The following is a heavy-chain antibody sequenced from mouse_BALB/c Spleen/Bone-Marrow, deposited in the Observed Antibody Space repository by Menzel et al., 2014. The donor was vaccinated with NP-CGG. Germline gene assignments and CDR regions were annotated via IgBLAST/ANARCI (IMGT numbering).Heavy chain of an antibody. D-gene: IGHD2-10*02. CDR2: ISSGSSTI. J-gene: IGHJ2*01. CDR1: GFTFSSFG. CDR3: ARGKYGYDY. V-gene: IGHV5-17*02. Sequence: EVNLVESGGGLVQPGGSRELSCAASGFTFSSFGVHWVRQAPEKGLEWVAYISSGSSTIYYADTVKGRFTISRDNPKNPLFLQMTSLRYEDTAMYYCARGKYGYDYWGQGTTLTVSS.